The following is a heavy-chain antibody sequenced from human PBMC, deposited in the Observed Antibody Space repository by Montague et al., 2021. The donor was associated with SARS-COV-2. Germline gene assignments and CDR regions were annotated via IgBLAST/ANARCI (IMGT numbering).Heavy chain of an antibody. D-gene: IGHD3-10*01. CDR3: ARQLRVRRTWQVGDYNHYGMDV. V-gene: IGHV4-59*08. J-gene: IGHJ6*02. CDR2: IYYSGST. Sequence: SETWSLTCTVSGGSISNYHWNWIRQPPGKGLEWIAYIYYSGSTNYNPSLQSRVTISVDTSRNQFSLRLTSVTAADTAVYYCARQLRVRRTWQVGDYNHYGMDVWGQGTTVSVSS. CDR1: GGSISNYH.